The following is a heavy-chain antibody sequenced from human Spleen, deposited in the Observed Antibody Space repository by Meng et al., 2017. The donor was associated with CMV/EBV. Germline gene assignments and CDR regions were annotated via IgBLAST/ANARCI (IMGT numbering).Heavy chain of an antibody. J-gene: IGHJ4*02. CDR3: VRDWGPFDY. V-gene: IGHV3-21*01. Sequence: GESLKISCVASGFTFTSCTMDWVRPAPGKGLEWVSSISSTSRDIYYADSVRGRFTISRDNARNSLSLQMNSLGAEDTAVYYCVRDWGPFDYWGQGALVTVSS. CDR1: GFTFTSCT. D-gene: IGHD3-16*01. CDR2: ISSTSRDI.